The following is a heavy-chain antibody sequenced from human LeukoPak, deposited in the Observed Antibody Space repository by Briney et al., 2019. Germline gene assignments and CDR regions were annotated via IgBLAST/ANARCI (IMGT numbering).Heavy chain of an antibody. D-gene: IGHD2-2*01. CDR3: ARHAIVVAPAAREDYFDY. CDR1: GGSISSSSYY. CDR2: IYYSGST. V-gene: IGHV4-39*01. J-gene: IGHJ4*02. Sequence: TETLSLTCTVSGGSISSSSYYWGWIRQPPGKGLEWIGSIYYSGSTYNNPSLKSRVTISVDTSKNQFSLKVSSVTAADTAVYYCARHAIVVAPAAREDYFDYWGQGTLVTVSS.